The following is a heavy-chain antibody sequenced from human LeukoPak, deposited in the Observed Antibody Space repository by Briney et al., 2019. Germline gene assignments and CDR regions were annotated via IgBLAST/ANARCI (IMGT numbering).Heavy chain of an antibody. CDR1: GLTFSSSG. D-gene: IGHD3-10*01. CDR3: AKRPAPYGSGSYPFDP. CDR2: ISGSGGST. V-gene: IGHV3-23*01. J-gene: IGHJ5*02. Sequence: GGSLRLSCTASGLTFSSSGMHWVRQAPGKGLEWVSAISGSGGSTYYADSVKGRFTISRDNSKNTLYLQMNSLRAEDTAVYYCAKRPAPYGSGSYPFDPWGQGTLVTVSS.